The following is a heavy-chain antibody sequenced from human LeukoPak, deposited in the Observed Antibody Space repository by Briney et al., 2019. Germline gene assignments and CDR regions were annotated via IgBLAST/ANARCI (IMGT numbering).Heavy chain of an antibody. D-gene: IGHD6-19*01. CDR3: ARVGYSSGWVDY. CDR2: IYYSGTT. V-gene: IGHV4-59*01. CDR1: GGSITTYY. Sequence: SETLSLTCSVSGGSITTYYWSWIRQPPGKELEWIASIYYSGTTNYNPSLKSRVTISVDTSKNQFSLKLSSVTAADTAVYYCARVGYSSGWVDYWGQGTLVTVSS. J-gene: IGHJ4*02.